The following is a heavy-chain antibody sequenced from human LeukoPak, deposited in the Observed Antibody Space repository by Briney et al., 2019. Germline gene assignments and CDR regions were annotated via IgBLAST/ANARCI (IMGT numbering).Heavy chain of an antibody. CDR2: IIPIFGTA. CDR1: GYTFTSYG. Sequence: SVKVSCKASGYTFTSYGISWVRQAPGQGLEWMGGIIPIFGTANYAQKFQGRVTITADESTSTAYMELSSLRSEDTAVYYCARGLSYYPDYWGQGTLVTVSS. J-gene: IGHJ4*02. V-gene: IGHV1-69*13. D-gene: IGHD1-26*01. CDR3: ARGLSYYPDY.